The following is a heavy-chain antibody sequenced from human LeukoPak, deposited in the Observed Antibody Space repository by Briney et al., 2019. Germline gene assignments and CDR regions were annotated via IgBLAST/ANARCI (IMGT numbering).Heavy chain of an antibody. CDR3: SPPRGDSSGYYYVY. V-gene: IGHV3-23*01. J-gene: IGHJ4*02. Sequence: GGSLRLSCTASGLTFSSYVMSWLGQAPGKGLEWVSTISGSGGSTFYADSVRGRFTISRDNSRSTLYLQMKGLRAEDTATYYCSPPRGDSSGYYYVYWGQGTLVTVSS. D-gene: IGHD3-22*01. CDR2: ISGSGGST. CDR1: GLTFSSYV.